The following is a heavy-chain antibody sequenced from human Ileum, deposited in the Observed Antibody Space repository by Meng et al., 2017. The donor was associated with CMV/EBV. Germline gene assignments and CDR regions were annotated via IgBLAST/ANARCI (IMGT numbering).Heavy chain of an antibody. D-gene: IGHD3-22*01. CDR1: GFTFSSFA. V-gene: IGHV3-30*04. J-gene: IGHJ4*02. CDR3: AREYTDSSGGRRFDY. CDR2: ISYDGSHK. Sequence: GESLKISCAASGFTFSSFAVHWFRQAPGKGLDWVTLISYDGSHKNYADSVKGRFTISRDKSKNTLYLEMNSLRVEDTAVYYCAREYTDSSGGRRFDYWGQGTLVTVSS.